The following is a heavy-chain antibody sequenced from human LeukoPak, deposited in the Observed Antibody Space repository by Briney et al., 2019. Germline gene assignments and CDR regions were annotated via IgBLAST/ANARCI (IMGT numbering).Heavy chain of an antibody. D-gene: IGHD3-16*01. Sequence: SETLSLTCTVSGGSINSYYWIWIRQPAGKGREWIGRIYTSGSTNYNPSLKSRVTISVDTSKNQFSLKLSSVTAADTAVYYCARDPGGQSAYSVGNWFDAWGQGTLVTVSS. J-gene: IGHJ5*02. V-gene: IGHV4-4*07. CDR2: IYTSGST. CDR1: GGSINSYY. CDR3: ARDPGGQSAYSVGNWFDA.